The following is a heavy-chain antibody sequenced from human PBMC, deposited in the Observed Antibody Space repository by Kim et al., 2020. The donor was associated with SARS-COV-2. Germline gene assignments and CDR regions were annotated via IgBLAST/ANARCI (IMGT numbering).Heavy chain of an antibody. V-gene: IGHV4-34*01. CDR1: GGSFSGYY. J-gene: IGHJ4*02. D-gene: IGHD6-13*01. CDR2: INHSGST. CDR3: ATYSSSPY. Sequence: SETLSLTCAVYGGSFSGYYWSWIRQPPGKGLEWIGEINHSGSTNYNPSLKSRVTISVDTSKNQFSLKLSSLTAADTAVYYCATYSSSPYWGQGTLVTVSS.